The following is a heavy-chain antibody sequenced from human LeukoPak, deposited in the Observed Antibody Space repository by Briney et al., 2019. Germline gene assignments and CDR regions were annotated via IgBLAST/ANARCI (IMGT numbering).Heavy chain of an antibody. CDR2: IYNDGST. CDR3: ATTGESSNWALYFDY. V-gene: IGHV3-53*01. Sequence: GGSLRLSCAVSGFTVSSNYMSWVRQAPGKGLEWVSVIYNDGSTFYADSVKGRFTISRDNSKNTLYLQMNSLRAEDTAVYYCATTGESSNWALYFDYWGQGTLVTVSS. D-gene: IGHD6-13*01. CDR1: GFTVSSNY. J-gene: IGHJ4*02.